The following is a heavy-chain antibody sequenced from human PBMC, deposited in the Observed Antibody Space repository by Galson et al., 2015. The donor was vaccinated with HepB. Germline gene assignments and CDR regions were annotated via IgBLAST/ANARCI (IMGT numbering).Heavy chain of an antibody. Sequence: SVKVSCKASGGTFSSYAISWVRQAPGQGLEWMGGIIPIFGTANYAQKFQGRVTITADESTSTAYMELSSLRSEDTAVYYCARLRVWSGHKDYYYGMDVWGQGTTVTVSS. V-gene: IGHV1-69*13. J-gene: IGHJ6*02. CDR2: IIPIFGTA. D-gene: IGHD3-3*01. CDR1: GGTFSSYA. CDR3: ARLRVWSGHKDYYYGMDV.